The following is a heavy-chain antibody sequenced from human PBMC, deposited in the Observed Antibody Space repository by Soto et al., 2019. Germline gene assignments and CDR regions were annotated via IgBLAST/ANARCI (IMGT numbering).Heavy chain of an antibody. Sequence: PSETLSLTCTVSGGSISNHDWSWIRQPPGKGLEWIGYIYYNGNTNYNPPLKSRVTMSVDTSKNQISLKLSSVTAADTAVYYCTRANWYSEYWGQGTLVTVSS. V-gene: IGHV4-59*11. CDR2: IYYNGNT. D-gene: IGHD7-27*01. CDR1: GGSISNHD. J-gene: IGHJ4*02. CDR3: TRANWYSEY.